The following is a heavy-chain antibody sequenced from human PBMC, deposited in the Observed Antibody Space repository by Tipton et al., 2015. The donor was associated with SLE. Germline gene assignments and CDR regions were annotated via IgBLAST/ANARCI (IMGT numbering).Heavy chain of an antibody. V-gene: IGHV3-11*05. J-gene: IGHJ3*02. CDR2: ISSSSSYT. CDR1: GFTFGDYY. CDR3: AREIREWGDAFDI. Sequence: SLRLSCAVSGFTFGDYYMSWIRQAPGKGLEWVSYISSSSSYTNYADSVKGRFTISRDNAKNSLYLQMNSLRAEDTALYYCAREIREWGDAFDIWGQGTMVTVSS. D-gene: IGHD3-3*01.